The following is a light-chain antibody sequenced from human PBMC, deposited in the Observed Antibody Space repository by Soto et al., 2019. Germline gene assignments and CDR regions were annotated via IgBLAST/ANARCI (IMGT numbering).Light chain of an antibody. CDR2: EVS. CDR1: SSDVGGYNY. J-gene: IGLJ2*01. V-gene: IGLV2-8*01. CDR3: SSYAGSNNVV. Sequence: QSVLTQPPSASGSPGQSVTISCTGTSSDVGGYNYVSWYQQHPGKAPKFMIYEVSKRASGVPDRFSGSKSGNTASLTVSGLQAEDEADYYCSSYAGSNNVVFGGGTKLTVL.